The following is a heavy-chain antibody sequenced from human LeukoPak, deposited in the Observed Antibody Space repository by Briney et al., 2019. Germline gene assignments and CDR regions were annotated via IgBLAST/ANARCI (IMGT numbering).Heavy chain of an antibody. V-gene: IGHV3-23*01. J-gene: IGHJ4*02. CDR3: AKVSLYYYDSSGFDY. Sequence: GGSLRLSCAASGFTFSSYAMSWVRQAPGKGLEWVSAISGSGGSTYYADSVKGRFTISRDNSKNTLYLQMNSLRAEDPAVYYCAKVSLYYYDSSGFDYGGQGPLVTVSS. D-gene: IGHD3-22*01. CDR1: GFTFSSYA. CDR2: ISGSGGST.